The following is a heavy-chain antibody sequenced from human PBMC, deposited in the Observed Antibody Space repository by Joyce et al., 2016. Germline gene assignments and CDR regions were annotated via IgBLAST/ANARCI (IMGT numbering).Heavy chain of an antibody. Sequence: QVQLQQWGAGLLKTSENPSLTCAVYSGPFSGFFWSWVSQPPGKGLEWIGDITNSGATHYYPSLKSRLTMSVDTSRKEFSLKLSSVTVADTSIYYCARSQWLAPLMYWGQGTPVTVSS. V-gene: IGHV4-34*02. D-gene: IGHD6-19*01. CDR1: SGPFSGFF. CDR3: ARSQWLAPLMY. CDR2: ITNSGAT. J-gene: IGHJ4*02.